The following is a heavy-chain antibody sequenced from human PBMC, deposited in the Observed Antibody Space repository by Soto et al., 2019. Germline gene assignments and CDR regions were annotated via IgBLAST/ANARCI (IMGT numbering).Heavy chain of an antibody. CDR3: ARILGAAGSYYYYGMDV. V-gene: IGHV3-48*02. Sequence: GGSLRLSCAAPGFTFSSYGMHWVRQAPGKGLEWVSYISSSRSIIYYADSVKGRFTISRDNAKNSLYLQMNSLRDEDTAVYYCARILGAAGSYYYYGMDVWGQGTTVTVSS. D-gene: IGHD3-3*01. CDR1: GFTFSSYG. J-gene: IGHJ6*02. CDR2: ISSSRSII.